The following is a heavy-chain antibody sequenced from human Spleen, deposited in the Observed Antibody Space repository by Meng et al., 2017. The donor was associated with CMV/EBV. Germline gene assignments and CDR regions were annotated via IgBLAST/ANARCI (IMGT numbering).Heavy chain of an antibody. J-gene: IGHJ4*02. CDR2: IQYDGSDE. CDR1: GFTFSSYV. Sequence: GESLKISCAASGFTFSSYVMHWVRQAPGKGLEWVAFIQYDGSDEYYADSVKGRFTISRDNSKNTLYPQMNSLRGEDTAVYYCAKDDANWNIDCWGQGTLVTVSS. CDR3: AKDDANWNIDC. D-gene: IGHD1/OR15-1a*01. V-gene: IGHV3-30*02.